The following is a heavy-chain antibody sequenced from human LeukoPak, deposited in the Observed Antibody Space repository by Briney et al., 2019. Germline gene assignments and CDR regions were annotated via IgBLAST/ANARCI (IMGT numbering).Heavy chain of an antibody. CDR3: VQNIPGSIEH. J-gene: IGHJ1*01. CDR2: IYSSGTT. CDR1: GGSISSSIYY. Sequence: SETLSLTCTVSGGSISSSIYYWGWIRQPPGKGLECIGNIYSSGTTYYNPSLKSRVTISIDTSKSQFSLRLSSVTAADTAVYYCVQNIPGSIEHWGQGTLVTVSS. D-gene: IGHD1-20*01. V-gene: IGHV4-39*01.